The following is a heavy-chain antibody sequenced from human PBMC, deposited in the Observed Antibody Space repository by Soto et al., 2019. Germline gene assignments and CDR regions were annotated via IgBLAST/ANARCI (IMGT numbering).Heavy chain of an antibody. D-gene: IGHD1-20*01. CDR1: GGTFSSYT. V-gene: IGHV1-69*04. J-gene: IGHJ6*03. CDR2: IIPILGIA. CDR3: ARERTYIPSAYYYYYMDV. Sequence: GASVKASCKASGGTFSSYTISCVRQAPGQGLEWMGRIIPILGIANYAQKFQGRVTITADKSTSTAYMELSSLRSEDTAVYYCARERTYIPSAYYYYYMDVWGKGTTVTVSS.